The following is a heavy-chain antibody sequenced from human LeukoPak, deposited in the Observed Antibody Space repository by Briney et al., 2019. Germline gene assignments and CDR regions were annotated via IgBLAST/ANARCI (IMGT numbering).Heavy chain of an antibody. D-gene: IGHD3-3*01. V-gene: IGHV4-59*01. CDR2: IYYSGST. Sequence: SETLSLTCTVSGGSISSYYWSWIRQPPGKGLEWIGYIYYSGSTNYNPSLKSRVTISGDTSKNQFSLQLSSVTAADTAVYYCARDRQGGVRWFGPWGQGTLVTVSS. CDR1: GGSISSYY. J-gene: IGHJ5*02. CDR3: ARDRQGGVRWFGP.